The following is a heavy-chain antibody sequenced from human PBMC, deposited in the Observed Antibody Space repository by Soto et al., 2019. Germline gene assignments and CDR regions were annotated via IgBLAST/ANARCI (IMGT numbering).Heavy chain of an antibody. V-gene: IGHV1-69*05. D-gene: IGHD5-18*01. CDR2: IIPMFGTA. CDR1: GGTFSTYA. CDR3: ASGIQLWLRRINNGYSG. J-gene: IGHJ4*02. Sequence: QVQLVQSGAEVKKPESSVKVSCKAPGGTFSTYAISRVRQAPGQGLEWMGGIIPMFGTANYAQRFQDRVTXTXXESTNTVYMELSSLRSEDTAVYFCASGIQLWLRRINNGYSGWGQGTLVTVSS.